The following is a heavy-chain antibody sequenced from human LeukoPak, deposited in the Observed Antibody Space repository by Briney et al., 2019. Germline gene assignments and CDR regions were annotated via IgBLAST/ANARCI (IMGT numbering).Heavy chain of an antibody. J-gene: IGHJ5*02. D-gene: IGHD3-10*01. Sequence: PSETLSLTCTVSGGSISSSSYYWGWIRQPPGTGLEWIGSIYYSGSTYYNPSLKSRVTISVDTSKNQFSLKLSSVTAADTAVYYCAREGTGYYGSGLANWFDPWGQGTLVTVSS. CDR2: IYYSGST. CDR1: GGSISSSSYY. V-gene: IGHV4-39*07. CDR3: AREGTGYYGSGLANWFDP.